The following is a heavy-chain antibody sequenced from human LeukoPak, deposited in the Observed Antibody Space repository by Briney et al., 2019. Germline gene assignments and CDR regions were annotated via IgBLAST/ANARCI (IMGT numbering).Heavy chain of an antibody. Sequence: GGSLRLSCAASGFTFSSYAMSWVRQAPGKGLEWVSAISGSGGSTYYADSVKGRFTISRDNSKNTLFLQMDSLRAEDTAFYYCARNYYDSSGYQEATFNYWGQGTLVTVSS. CDR3: ARNYYDSSGYQEATFNY. CDR2: ISGSGGST. D-gene: IGHD3-22*01. V-gene: IGHV3-23*01. CDR1: GFTFSSYA. J-gene: IGHJ4*02.